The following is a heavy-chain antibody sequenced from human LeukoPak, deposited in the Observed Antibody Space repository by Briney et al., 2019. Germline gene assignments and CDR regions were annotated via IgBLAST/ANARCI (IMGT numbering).Heavy chain of an antibody. J-gene: IGHJ4*02. V-gene: IGHV4-4*07. CDR2: ICYSGST. D-gene: IGHD5-24*01. CDR3: ARDRRDGYNWVSDY. Sequence: PSETLSLTCTVSGGSISSYYWSWIRQPAGKGLEWIGSICYSGSTYYNPSLKSRVTISVDTSKNQFSLKLSSVTAADTAVYYCARDRRDGYNWVSDYWGQGTLVTVSS. CDR1: GGSISSYY.